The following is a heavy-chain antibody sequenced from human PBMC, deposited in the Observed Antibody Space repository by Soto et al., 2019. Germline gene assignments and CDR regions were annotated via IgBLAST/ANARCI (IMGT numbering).Heavy chain of an antibody. CDR2: RYYSEST. CDR1: GGSITTGGYY. V-gene: IGHV4-31*03. CDR3: AKSKCSGCSGYALSFDY. J-gene: IGHJ4*02. D-gene: IGHD2-15*01. Sequence: PSETLSLTCTVSGGSITTGGYYWSWIRQLPGKGLEWIGHRYYSESTYYNPSLKSRVSISLDTSKNQFSLKLSFVTAADTAKCYCAKSKCSGCSGYALSFDYWGQGXPVTVSS.